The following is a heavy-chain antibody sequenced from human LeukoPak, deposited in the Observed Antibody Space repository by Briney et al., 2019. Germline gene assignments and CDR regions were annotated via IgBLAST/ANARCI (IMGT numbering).Heavy chain of an antibody. D-gene: IGHD3-10*01. Sequence: SSETLSLTCSVLVGSNRHHYGSCIRQPPGKGLEGIGYIYYSGSTNYNASLKSRVTISVDTSKNQFSLVQHSRTPAAAVVYYCVRLHGYGSGRPWGQGTLVTVSS. CDR3: VRLHGYGSGRP. V-gene: IGHV4-59*08. CDR2: IYYSGST. J-gene: IGHJ5*02. CDR1: VGSNRHHY.